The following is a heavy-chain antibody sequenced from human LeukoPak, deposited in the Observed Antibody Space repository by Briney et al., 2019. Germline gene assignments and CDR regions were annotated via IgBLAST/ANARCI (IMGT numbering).Heavy chain of an antibody. J-gene: IGHJ4*02. V-gene: IGHV3-7*01. D-gene: IGHD3-10*01. Sequence: GGSLRLSCAASGFTFSSYWMSWVRQAPGKGLERVANIKQDGSEKYYVDSMKGRFTISRDNAKNSLYLQMNSLRAEDTAVYYCARGGESYYGSGSHDYWGQGTLVTVSS. CDR1: GFTFSSYW. CDR2: IKQDGSEK. CDR3: ARGGESYYGSGSHDY.